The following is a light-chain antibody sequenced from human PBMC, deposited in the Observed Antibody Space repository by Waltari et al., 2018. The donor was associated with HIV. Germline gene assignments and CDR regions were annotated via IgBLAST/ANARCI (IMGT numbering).Light chain of an antibody. CDR2: RDY. J-gene: IGLJ1*01. V-gene: IGLV1-47*01. CDR3: VAWDDSLSGYV. CDR1: SSNVGSKP. Sequence: ASGTLGQRVTISCPGSSSNVGSKPVYWFQQVPGTAPKLLIYRDYQRRSGIPDRFSGSKSGASASLTISGLRSEDEADYYCVAWDDSLSGYVFGTGTKVSVL.